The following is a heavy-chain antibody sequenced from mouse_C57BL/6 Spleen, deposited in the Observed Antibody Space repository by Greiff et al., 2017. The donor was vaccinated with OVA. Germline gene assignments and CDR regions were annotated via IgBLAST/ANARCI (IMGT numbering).Heavy chain of an antibody. CDR2: INPSNGGT. D-gene: IGHD2-4*01. CDR1: GYTFTSYW. Sequence: QVQLKESGTELVKPGASVKLSCKASGYTFTSYWMHWVKQRPGQGLEWIGNINPSNGGTNYNEKFKSKATLTVDKSSSTAYMQLSSLTSEDSAVYYCARFYYDYDGFDYWGQGTTLTVSS. V-gene: IGHV1-53*01. CDR3: ARFYYDYDGFDY. J-gene: IGHJ2*01.